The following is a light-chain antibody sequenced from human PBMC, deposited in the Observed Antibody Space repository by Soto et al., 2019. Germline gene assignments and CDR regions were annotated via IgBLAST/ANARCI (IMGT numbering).Light chain of an antibody. CDR3: QESYGSPPFA. J-gene: IGKJ3*01. CDR1: QNIDIY. V-gene: IGKV1-39*01. CDR2: AAS. Sequence: DIQMTQSPSALSASVGDRVTITCRASQNIDIYLHWYRQKPGKAPELLIFAASSVPSEVPSRFSGSGSGTEFTLAISSLQPEDVATYYCQESYGSPPFAFGPGTKVDIK.